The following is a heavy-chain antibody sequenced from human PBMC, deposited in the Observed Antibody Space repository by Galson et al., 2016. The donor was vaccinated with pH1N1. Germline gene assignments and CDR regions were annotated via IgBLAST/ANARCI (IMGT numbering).Heavy chain of an antibody. CDR2: INPNRGGT. CDR3: AREVADGPPGDGSYWFDP. CDR1: GYTFTGYY. V-gene: IGHV1-2*06. D-gene: IGHD3-16*01. J-gene: IGHJ5*02. Sequence: SVKVSCKASGYTFTGYYIQWVRQAPGQGLEWMGRINPNRGGTYYAQKFQDRVTMTRDTSNTTAYMVLSGLTHDDTAVYYCAREVADGPPGDGSYWFDPWGQGTLVTVSS.